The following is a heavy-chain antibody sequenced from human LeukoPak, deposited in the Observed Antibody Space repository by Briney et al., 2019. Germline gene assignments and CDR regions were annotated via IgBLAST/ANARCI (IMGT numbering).Heavy chain of an antibody. CDR3: ARGHRTSSSFDY. J-gene: IGHJ4*02. Sequence: ASVKVTCKGTGYTYIRYYMYGVGQARGKGGEGMGGSNLNSGETKNVQKFQGRVTLTREREIKEAYMELRGLISDDTAVYYCARGHRTSSSFDYWGQGTLVTVSS. D-gene: IGHD6-6*01. CDR2: SNLNSGET. CDR1: GYTYIRYY. V-gene: IGHV1-2*02.